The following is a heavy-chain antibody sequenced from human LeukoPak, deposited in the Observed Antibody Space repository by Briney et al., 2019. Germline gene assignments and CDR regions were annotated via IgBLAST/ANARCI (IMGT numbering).Heavy chain of an antibody. CDR2: ISYDGSNK. V-gene: IGHV3-30*03. J-gene: IGHJ4*02. CDR3: AVAYSSNGYYPVDY. CDR1: GFIFSSYG. Sequence: GRSLRLSCAASGFIFSSYGMHWVRQAPGKGLEWVAVISYDGSNKYYADSVKGRFTISRDNSKNTLYLQMNSLRAEDTAVYYCAVAYSSNGYYPVDYWGQGTLVTVSS. D-gene: IGHD3-22*01.